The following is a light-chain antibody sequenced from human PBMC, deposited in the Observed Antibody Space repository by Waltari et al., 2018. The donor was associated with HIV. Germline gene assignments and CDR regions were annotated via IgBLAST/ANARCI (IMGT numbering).Light chain of an antibody. V-gene: IGLV2-11*01. Sequence: QSALTQPRSVSGSPGQSVTISCTGTSSDVGGYDYVSWCQHHPGKAPKVIISDVSRRPSGVPDRFSASKSGNTASLTISGLQAADEADYFCCSYASNYILIFGGGTKLTVL. CDR1: SSDVGGYDY. J-gene: IGLJ2*01. CDR2: DVS. CDR3: CSYASNYILI.